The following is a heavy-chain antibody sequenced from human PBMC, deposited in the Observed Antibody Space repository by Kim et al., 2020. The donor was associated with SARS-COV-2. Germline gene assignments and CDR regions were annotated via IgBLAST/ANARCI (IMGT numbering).Heavy chain of an antibody. CDR2: ISGSGGST. V-gene: IGHV3-23*01. Sequence: GGSLRLSCAASGFTFSSYAMSWVRQAPGKGLEWVSAISGSGGSTYYADSVKGRFTISRDNSKNTLYLQMNSLRAEDTAVYYCAKERFGEFPYYYYGKDVWGQGTTVTVSS. D-gene: IGHD3-10*01. J-gene: IGHJ6*02. CDR1: GFTFSSYA. CDR3: AKERFGEFPYYYYGKDV.